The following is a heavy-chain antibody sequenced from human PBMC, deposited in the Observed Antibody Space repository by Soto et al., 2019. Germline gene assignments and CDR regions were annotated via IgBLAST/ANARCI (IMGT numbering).Heavy chain of an antibody. D-gene: IGHD3-22*01. CDR1: GFTFNNYA. Sequence: EVQLLESGGGMVQPGGSLRLSCAAAGFTFNNYAMTWVRQAPVKGLEWVSSISVSGDSTYYTDSVKGRFTLSRDNSKNTLYLQMNSQRAEDTAVYYCVKRKADSACYESWGQGTLVTVSS. CDR3: VKRKADSACYES. V-gene: IGHV3-23*01. CDR2: ISVSGDST. J-gene: IGHJ5*02.